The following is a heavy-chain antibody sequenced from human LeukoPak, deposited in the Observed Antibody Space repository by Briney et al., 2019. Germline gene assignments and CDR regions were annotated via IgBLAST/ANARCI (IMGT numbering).Heavy chain of an antibody. V-gene: IGHV1-46*01. Sequence: ASVKVSCKASGYTFTSYYMHWVRQAPGQGLEWMGIINPSGGSTSYAQKFQGRVTMTRDTSTSTVYMELSSLRSEDTAVYYCARDLTYGDFDYYYMDVWGKGTTVTVSS. D-gene: IGHD4-17*01. J-gene: IGHJ6*03. CDR2: INPSGGST. CDR1: GYTFTSYY. CDR3: ARDLTYGDFDYYYMDV.